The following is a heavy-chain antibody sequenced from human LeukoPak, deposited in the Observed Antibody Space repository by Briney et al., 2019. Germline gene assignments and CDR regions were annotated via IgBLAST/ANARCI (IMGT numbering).Heavy chain of an antibody. J-gene: IGHJ6*03. D-gene: IGHD6-19*01. CDR2: ITQDGSEK. Sequence: PGGSLRLSCAASGFTFSSYWMSWVRQAPGKGLEWVANITQDGSEKYYVDSVKGRFNNSRDNAKNSLYLQMNSLRAEDTAVYYCARDRVWQWLVRDYYYYMDVWGKGTTVTVSS. CDR3: ARDRVWQWLVRDYYYYMDV. CDR1: GFTFSSYW. V-gene: IGHV3-7*01.